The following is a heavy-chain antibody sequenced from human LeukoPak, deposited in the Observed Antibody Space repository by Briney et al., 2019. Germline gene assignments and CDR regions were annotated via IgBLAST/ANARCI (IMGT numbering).Heavy chain of an antibody. CDR3: ARGGGGPYDFGDYLA. D-gene: IGHD4-17*01. Sequence: PSETLSLTCTVSGGSISTYYWSWIRQPPGKGLEWIGYIYYTGSTNYNPSLKSRLTILVDTSKNQLSLKLSSVTAAATAVYYCARGGGGPYDFGDYLAWGQGTLVTVSS. CDR2: IYYTGST. V-gene: IGHV4-59*01. J-gene: IGHJ5*02. CDR1: GGSISTYY.